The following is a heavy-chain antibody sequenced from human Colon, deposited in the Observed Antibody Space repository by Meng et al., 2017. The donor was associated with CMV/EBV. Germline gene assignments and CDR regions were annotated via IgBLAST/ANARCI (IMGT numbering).Heavy chain of an antibody. D-gene: IGHD2-2*01. Sequence: CAASGVTFSDYWMHWVRQAPGKGLVWVSRIKYDGRSTTYADSVKSRFTISRDNAQNTVYLQMNSLRAEDTAVYYCAKYCSSGACLDYWGQGTLVTVSS. J-gene: IGHJ4*02. V-gene: IGHV3-74*03. CDR3: AKYCSSGACLDY. CDR1: GVTFSDYW. CDR2: IKYDGRST.